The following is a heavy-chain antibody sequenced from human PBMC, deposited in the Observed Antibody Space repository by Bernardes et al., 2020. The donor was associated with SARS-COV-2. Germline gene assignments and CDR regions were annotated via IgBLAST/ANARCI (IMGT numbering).Heavy chain of an antibody. CDR2: VSNTGRTT. CDR1: GFIFTSYA. D-gene: IGHD4-17*01. CDR3: VPSLYTVTTFNWFDP. V-gene: IGHV3-23*01. J-gene: IGHJ5*02. Sequence: GGSLRLSCEASGFIFTSYAMSWVRQAPGKGPEWVSGVSNTGRTTYYADSVKGRFTISRENSKNILYLQMNSLGAEDTAVYYCVPSLYTVTTFNWFDPWGQGTLVTVSS.